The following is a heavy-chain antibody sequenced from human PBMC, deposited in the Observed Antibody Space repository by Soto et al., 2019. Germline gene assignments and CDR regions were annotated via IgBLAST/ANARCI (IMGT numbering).Heavy chain of an antibody. J-gene: IGHJ5*02. Sequence: QVQLQQWGAGLLKPSETLSLTCAVYGGSFSGYYWSWIRQPPGKGLEWIGEINHSGSTNYNPSLKSRVTTSVDTSKNQFSLKLSSVTAADTAVYYCARDQPIVVVPAALGHWFDPWGQGTLVTVSS. CDR1: GGSFSGYY. D-gene: IGHD2-2*01. V-gene: IGHV4-34*01. CDR3: ARDQPIVVVPAALGHWFDP. CDR2: INHSGST.